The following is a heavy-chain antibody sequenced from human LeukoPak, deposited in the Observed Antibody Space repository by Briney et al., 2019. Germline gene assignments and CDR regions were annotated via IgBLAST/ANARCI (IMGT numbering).Heavy chain of an antibody. D-gene: IGHD2-2*01. CDR2: ISAYNGNT. V-gene: IGHV1-18*01. CDR3: ARDASLTIVSTAEFEY. Sequence: VASVKVSCKASGYTFTSSGISWVRQAPGQGLEWMGGISAYNGNTNFAQKFQGRVTMTTDTSTSTAYMELRSLKSDDTAVYYCARDASLTIVSTAEFEYWGQGTLVTVSS. J-gene: IGHJ4*02. CDR1: GYTFTSSG.